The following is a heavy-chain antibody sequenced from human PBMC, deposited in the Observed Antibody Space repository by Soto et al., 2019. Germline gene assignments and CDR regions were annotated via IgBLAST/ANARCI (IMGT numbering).Heavy chain of an antibody. CDR3: ARDRSSHGRSMVY. CDR2: IIPILGIA. Sequence: SVKVSCKASGGTFSSYTISWVRQAPGQGLEWMGRIIPILGIANYAQKFQGRVTMTADKSTSTAYMELRSLRSDDTAVYYCARDRSSHGRSMVYWGQGTLVTVSS. J-gene: IGHJ4*02. V-gene: IGHV1-69*04. D-gene: IGHD6-13*01. CDR1: GGTFSSYT.